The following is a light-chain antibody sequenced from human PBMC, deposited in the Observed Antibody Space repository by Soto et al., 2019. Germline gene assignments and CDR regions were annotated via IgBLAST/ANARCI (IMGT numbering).Light chain of an antibody. CDR3: QQLNSYPRT. Sequence: DIQMTQSPSTLSASVGDRVTITCRADQGISSYLGWYQQKPGKAPKLLIYAASTLQSGVPSRFSGSGSGTEFTLTISSLQPEDFATYYCQQLNSYPRTFGGGTKVDIK. V-gene: IGKV1-9*01. J-gene: IGKJ4*02. CDR1: QGISSY. CDR2: AAS.